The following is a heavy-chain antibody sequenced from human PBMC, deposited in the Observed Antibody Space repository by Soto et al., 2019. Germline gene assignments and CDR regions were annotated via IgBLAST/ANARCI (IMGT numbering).Heavy chain of an antibody. CDR3: ARQTGVFGHYFDY. Sequence: QLRLQEAGPGLVKPSETLSLTCTVSGGSISSSSYYWGWIRQPPGKGPEWIGAIYYNGNTYYNPSLKCRVTMSVDTSKNQFSLKLSSVTAADTAMYYCARQTGVFGHYFDYWGQGTLVTVSS. D-gene: IGHD3-16*01. CDR1: GGSISSSSYY. V-gene: IGHV4-39*01. J-gene: IGHJ4*02. CDR2: IYYNGNT.